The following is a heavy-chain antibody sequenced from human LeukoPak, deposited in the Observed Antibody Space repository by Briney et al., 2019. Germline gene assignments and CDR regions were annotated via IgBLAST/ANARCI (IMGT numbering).Heavy chain of an antibody. D-gene: IGHD3-16*01. Sequence: GGSLRLSCAASGFTFSSYSMNWVRQAPGKGLEWVSSNSSSSSYIYYADSVKGRFTISRDNAKNSLYLQMNSLRAEDTAVYYCARDEGADYWGQGTLVTVSS. CDR2: NSSSSSYI. J-gene: IGHJ4*02. CDR3: ARDEGADY. CDR1: GFTFSSYS. V-gene: IGHV3-21*01.